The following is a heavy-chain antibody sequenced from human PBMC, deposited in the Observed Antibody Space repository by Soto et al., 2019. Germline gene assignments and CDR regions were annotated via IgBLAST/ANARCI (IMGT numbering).Heavy chain of an antibody. CDR1: GYTFTSYG. J-gene: IGHJ6*02. D-gene: IGHD3-10*01. V-gene: IGHV1-18*01. CDR3: ATRGYCVSTGCLADYYAMDV. Sequence: ASVKVSCKASGYTFTSYGISWVRQAPGQGLEWMGWISAYNGNTNYAQKLQGRVTMTTDTSTSTAYMELRSLRSEDTAVYYCATRGYCVSTGCLADYYAMDVWGQGTTVTVSS. CDR2: ISAYNGNT.